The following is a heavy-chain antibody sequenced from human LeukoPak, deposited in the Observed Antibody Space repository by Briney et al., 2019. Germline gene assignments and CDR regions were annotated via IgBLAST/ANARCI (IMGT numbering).Heavy chain of an antibody. Sequence: GGSLRLSCAASGFTFSSYSMNWVRQAPGKGLEWVSSISSSSSYIYYADSVKGRFTISRDNAKNSLYLQMNSLRAEDTAVYYCASSTYCGGDCSPPWGQGTLVTVSS. D-gene: IGHD2-21*02. CDR1: GFTFSSYS. CDR3: ASSTYCGGDCSPP. CDR2: ISSSSSYI. V-gene: IGHV3-21*04. J-gene: IGHJ5*02.